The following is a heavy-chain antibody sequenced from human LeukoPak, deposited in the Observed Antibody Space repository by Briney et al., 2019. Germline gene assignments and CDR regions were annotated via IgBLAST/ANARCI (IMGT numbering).Heavy chain of an antibody. D-gene: IGHD3-22*01. J-gene: IGHJ4*02. CDR3: ARDLGPYYYDSSGFKGAYYFDY. V-gene: IGHV3-48*03. CDR2: ISSSGSTI. Sequence: GGSLRLSCAASGFTLSSYEMNWVRQAPGKGLEWVSYISSSGSTIYYADSVKGRFTISRDNAENSLYLQMNSLRAEDTAVYYCARDLGPYYYDSSGFKGAYYFDYWGQGTLVTVSS. CDR1: GFTLSSYE.